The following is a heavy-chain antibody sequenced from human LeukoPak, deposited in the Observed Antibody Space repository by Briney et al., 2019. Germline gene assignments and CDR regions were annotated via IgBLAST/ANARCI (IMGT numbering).Heavy chain of an antibody. J-gene: IGHJ6*02. Sequence: GGSLRLSCAASGFTFSSYDMHWVRQATGKGLEWVSAICTAGDTYYPGSVKGRFTISRENAKNSLYLQMNSLRAEDTAVYYCARVYPNASRWLGELFYYYYGMDVWGQGTTVTVSS. CDR2: ICTAGDT. CDR3: ARVYPNASRWLGELFYYYYGMDV. D-gene: IGHD3-10*01. CDR1: GFTFSSYD. V-gene: IGHV3-13*01.